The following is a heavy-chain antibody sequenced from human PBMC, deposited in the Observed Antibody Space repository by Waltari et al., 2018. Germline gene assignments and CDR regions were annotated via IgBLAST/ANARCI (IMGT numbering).Heavy chain of an antibody. CDR2: LSGCAALT. CDR1: GFTFSNYE. Sequence: SGFTFSNYELNWVRQAPGRGLELVSRLSGCAALTDYADSVKDRVIISRENSKNTLFLQMNSLRAEDTAIYYCAKDLTGWGAFDIWGQGTMVTVSS. D-gene: IGHD1-20*01. J-gene: IGHJ3*02. V-gene: IGHV3-23*01. CDR3: AKDLTGWGAFDI.